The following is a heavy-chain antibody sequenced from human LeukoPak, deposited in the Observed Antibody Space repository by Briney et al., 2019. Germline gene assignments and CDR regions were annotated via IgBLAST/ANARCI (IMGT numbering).Heavy chain of an antibody. CDR2: INEGGSDK. CDR3: ARARRSGHSCAIDS. D-gene: IGHD5-18*01. CDR1: GFTFSAYW. J-gene: IGHJ4*02. V-gene: IGHV3-7*01. Sequence: GGSLRLSCAASGFTFSAYWMSWVRLAPGKGLEWVANINEGGSDKYYVDSVKGRFSISRDNAKNSLFLQMSSLRAEDSAVYYCARARRSGHSCAIDSWGQGTLVTVSS.